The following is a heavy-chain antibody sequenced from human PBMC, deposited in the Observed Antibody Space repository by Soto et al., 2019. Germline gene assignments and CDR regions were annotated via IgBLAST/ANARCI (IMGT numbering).Heavy chain of an antibody. CDR3: TTYSTHTFCDSGPIYSVQTKIHDS. D-gene: IGHD3-10*02. CDR1: GFSFSNVW. CDR2: IKSKSVGGTT. V-gene: IGHV3-15*01. Sequence: EVQLVESGGGLAKPGGSLTLSCAASGFSFSNVWMSWVRQAPGKGLEWVGHIKSKSVGGTTDYTAPVKDRLTISRDDSKNTLYLQMNSLKTEDTAVYYCTTYSTHTFCDSGPIYSVQTKIHDSWCQGILVTVSS. J-gene: IGHJ4*02.